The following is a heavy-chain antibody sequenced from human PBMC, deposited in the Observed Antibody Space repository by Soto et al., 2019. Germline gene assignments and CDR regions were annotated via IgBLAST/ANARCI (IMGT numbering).Heavy chain of an antibody. J-gene: IGHJ4*02. V-gene: IGHV4-31*03. Sequence: PSETLSLTCTVSGGSISSGGYYWSWIRQHPGKGLEWIGYIYYSGSTYYNPSLKSRVTISVDTSKNQFSLKLSSVTAADTAVYYCARVDGANWGYYYFDYWGQGTLVTSPQ. CDR3: ARVDGANWGYYYFDY. D-gene: IGHD7-27*01. CDR2: IYYSGST. CDR1: GGSISSGGYY.